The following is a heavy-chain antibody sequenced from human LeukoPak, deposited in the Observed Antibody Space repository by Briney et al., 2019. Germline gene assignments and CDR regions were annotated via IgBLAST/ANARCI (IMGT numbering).Heavy chain of an antibody. Sequence: PSETLSLTCTVSGGSISSYYWSWIRQPPGKGLEWIGYVYYSGNTTYNPSLKSRVTISVDTSKNQFSLKLSSVTAADTAVYYCARAPYTSGFYFFDPWGQGTLVTVSS. CDR2: VYYSGNT. CDR1: GGSISSYY. D-gene: IGHD3-22*01. CDR3: ARAPYTSGFYFFDP. V-gene: IGHV4-59*13. J-gene: IGHJ5*02.